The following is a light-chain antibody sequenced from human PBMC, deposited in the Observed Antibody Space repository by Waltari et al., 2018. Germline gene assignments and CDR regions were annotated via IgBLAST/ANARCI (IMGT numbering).Light chain of an antibody. V-gene: IGLV2-14*03. CDR1: ISDISDYYF. Sequence: QSALTQTASVSGSPGQSINITCTGSISDISDYYFVSLYQQHPGKAPKVVIADVTNLPSGASHRFSASKSGNTASLTISALQAEDEADYYCCSYTSSDSYVFGPGTKVTV. CDR2: DVT. CDR3: CSYTSSDSYV. J-gene: IGLJ1*01.